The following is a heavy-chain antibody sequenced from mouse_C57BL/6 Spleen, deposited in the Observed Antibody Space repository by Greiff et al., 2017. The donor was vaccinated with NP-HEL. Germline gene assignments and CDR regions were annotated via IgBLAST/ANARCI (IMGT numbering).Heavy chain of an antibody. D-gene: IGHD3-2*02. V-gene: IGHV14-4*01. CDR1: GFNIKDDY. Sequence: EVMLVESGAELVRPGASVKLSCTASGFNIKDDYMHWVKQRPEQGLEWIGWIDPENGDTEYASKFQGKATITADTSSNTAYLQLSSLTSEDTAVYYCTTGGQLRLLAYWGQGTLVTVSA. CDR3: TTGGQLRLLAY. J-gene: IGHJ3*01. CDR2: IDPENGDT.